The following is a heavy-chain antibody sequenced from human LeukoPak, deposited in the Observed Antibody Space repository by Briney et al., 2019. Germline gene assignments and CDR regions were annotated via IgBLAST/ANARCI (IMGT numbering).Heavy chain of an antibody. CDR3: ARLVDTPIIRGYYFDP. J-gene: IGHJ5*02. CDR2: IYISGST. D-gene: IGHD3-22*01. V-gene: IGHV4-61*02. CDR1: GDSVSSDHYY. Sequence: SETLSLTCSVSGDSVSSDHYYWSWVRQPAGKGLEWIGRIYISGSTNYNSSLKSRVTISMDTSKNQFSLKLSSVTAADTAIYYCARLVDTPIIRGYYFDPWGPGTLVTVSS.